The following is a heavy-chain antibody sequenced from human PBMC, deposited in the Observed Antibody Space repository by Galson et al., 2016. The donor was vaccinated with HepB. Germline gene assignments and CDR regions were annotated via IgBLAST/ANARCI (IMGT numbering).Heavy chain of an antibody. Sequence: SLRLSCAASGFTFSSYWMTWVRQTPGQGLEWVANIRRDATQKNYVDSVKGRFTISRDNAKNSLFLQMNSLRAEDTAVYYCARALTPSFDSGTYYDAFDIWGQGTMVTVSS. D-gene: IGHD5-12*01. V-gene: IGHV3-7*01. J-gene: IGHJ3*02. CDR3: ARALTPSFDSGTYYDAFDI. CDR2: IRRDATQK. CDR1: GFTFSSYW.